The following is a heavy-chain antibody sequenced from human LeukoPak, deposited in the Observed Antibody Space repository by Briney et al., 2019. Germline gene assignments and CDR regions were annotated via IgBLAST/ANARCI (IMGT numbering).Heavy chain of an antibody. CDR2: INQDGSEK. Sequence: GGSLRLSCAASGFTYSTYWMSWVRQAPGKGLEWVANINQDGSEKYYVDSVRGRFTISRDNAKNSPYLQMNSLRGEDPAVYYCARNAPFDYWGQGTLVTVSS. V-gene: IGHV3-7*01. J-gene: IGHJ4*02. CDR3: ARNAPFDY. CDR1: GFTYSTYW.